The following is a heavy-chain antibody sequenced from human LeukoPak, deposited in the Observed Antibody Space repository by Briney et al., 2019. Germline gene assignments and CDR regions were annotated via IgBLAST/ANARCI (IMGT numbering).Heavy chain of an antibody. V-gene: IGHV4-34*01. CDR2: INHSGST. J-gene: IGHJ5*02. Sequence: SETLSLTCAVYGGSFSGYYWSWIRQPPEKGLEWIGEINHSGSTNYNPPLKGRVTISVDTSKNQFSLKLSSVTAADTAVYYCARIAAAGTYEYNWFDPWGQGTLVTVSS. CDR1: GGSFSGYY. D-gene: IGHD1/OR15-1a*01. CDR3: ARIAAAGTYEYNWFDP.